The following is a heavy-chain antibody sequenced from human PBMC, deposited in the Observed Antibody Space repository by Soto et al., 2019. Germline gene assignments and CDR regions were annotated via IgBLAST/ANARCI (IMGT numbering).Heavy chain of an antibody. J-gene: IGHJ4*02. CDR3: ARPGPAAMVGPFDY. Sequence: GESLKISCKGSGYTFTNYWIGWVRQVPGKGLEWMGIIYPGDSDTRYSPSFQGQVTISADKSITTAYLQWSSLKASDTAMYYCARPGPAAMVGPFDYSGQGTLVTCSS. V-gene: IGHV5-51*01. CDR1: GYTFTNYW. D-gene: IGHD2-2*01. CDR2: IYPGDSDT.